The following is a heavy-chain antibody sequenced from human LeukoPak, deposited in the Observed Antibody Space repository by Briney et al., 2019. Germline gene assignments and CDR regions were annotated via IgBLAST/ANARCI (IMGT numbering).Heavy chain of an antibody. CDR1: GFTFSSYS. D-gene: IGHD6-13*01. V-gene: IGHV3-21*01. J-gene: IGHJ4*02. Sequence: PGGSLRLSCAASGFTFSSYSMNWVRQAPGKGLEWVSSISSSSSYIYYADSVKGRFTISRDNAKNSLYLQMNSLRAEDTAVYYCAKVEYSSSWYGVGSLDDWGQGTLVTVSA. CDR3: AKVEYSSSWYGVGSLDD. CDR2: ISSSSSYI.